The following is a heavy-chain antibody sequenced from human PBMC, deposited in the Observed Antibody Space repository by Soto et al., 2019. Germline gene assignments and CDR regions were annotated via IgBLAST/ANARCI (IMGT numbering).Heavy chain of an antibody. CDR3: AKEGRYSSSRGYFDY. CDR1: GFTFSSYA. CDR2: ISGSGGST. Sequence: GGSLRLSCAASGFTFSSYAMSWVRQAPGKGLEWVSGISGSGGSTYYADSVKGRFTISRDNPKNTLYLQMNSLRAEDTAVYYYAKEGRYSSSRGYFDYWGQGTLVTVSS. D-gene: IGHD6-13*01. V-gene: IGHV3-23*01. J-gene: IGHJ4*02.